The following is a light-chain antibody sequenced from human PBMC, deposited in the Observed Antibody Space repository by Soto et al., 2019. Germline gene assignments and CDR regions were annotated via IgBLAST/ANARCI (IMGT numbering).Light chain of an antibody. CDR1: SSNIGAGYD. Sequence: QAVVTQPPSVSGAPGQRVTISCTGSSSNIGAGYDVHWYQQLPGTAPILLIYGNSNRPSGVPDRFSGSKSGTSASLAITGLQAEDEADYYCQPYDTSLSGAYVFGTGTKLTVL. J-gene: IGLJ1*01. CDR2: GNS. V-gene: IGLV1-40*01. CDR3: QPYDTSLSGAYV.